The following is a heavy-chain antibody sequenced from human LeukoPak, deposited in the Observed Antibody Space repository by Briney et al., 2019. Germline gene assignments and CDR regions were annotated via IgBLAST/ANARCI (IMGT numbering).Heavy chain of an antibody. CDR3: ARGHNMGSGSYYDLYYYYMDV. D-gene: IGHD3-10*01. Sequence: ASVKVSCKASGGTFSSYAISWVRQAPGQGLEWMGGIIPIFGTANYAQKFQGRVTITTDEFTSTAYMELSSLRSEDTAVYYCARGHNMGSGSYYDLYYYYMDVWGKGTTVTVSS. CDR1: GGTFSSYA. V-gene: IGHV1-69*05. J-gene: IGHJ6*03. CDR2: IIPIFGTA.